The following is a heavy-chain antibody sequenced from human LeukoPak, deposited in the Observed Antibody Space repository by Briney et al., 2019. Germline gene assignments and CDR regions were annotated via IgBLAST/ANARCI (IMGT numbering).Heavy chain of an antibody. V-gene: IGHV3-64*01. D-gene: IGHD3-9*01. CDR3: AHVLRYFDWSLRGENAFDI. Sequence: PGGSLRLSCAASGFTFSSFALHWVRQAPGKGLEYVSAISSNGDNTYYANSVKGRFTISRDNSKNTLYLQMGSLRGEDTAVYYCAHVLRYFDWSLRGENAFDIWGQGTMVTVSS. CDR2: ISSNGDNT. J-gene: IGHJ3*02. CDR1: GFTFSSFA.